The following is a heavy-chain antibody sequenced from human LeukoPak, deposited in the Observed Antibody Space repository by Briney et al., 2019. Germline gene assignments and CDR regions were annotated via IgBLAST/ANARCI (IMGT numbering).Heavy chain of an antibody. J-gene: IGHJ6*03. D-gene: IGHD6-13*01. V-gene: IGHV1-69*13. CDR2: IIPIFGTA. CDR1: GGTFSSYA. CDR3: ARVGIAAAGSYYYYYMDV. Sequence: ASVKVSCKASGGTFSSYAISWVRQAPGQGLEWMGGIIPIFGTANYAQKFQGRVTITADESTSTAYMELSSLRSEDTAVYYCARVGIAAAGSYYYYYMDVWGKGTTVTVSS.